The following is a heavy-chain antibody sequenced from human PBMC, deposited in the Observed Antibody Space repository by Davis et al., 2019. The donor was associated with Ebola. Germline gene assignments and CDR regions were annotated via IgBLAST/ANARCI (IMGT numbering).Heavy chain of an antibody. J-gene: IGHJ3*02. CDR3: ARGTLRFLEWLLEAFDI. CDR1: GFTFSSYA. V-gene: IGHV3-30-3*01. D-gene: IGHD3-3*01. CDR2: ISYDGSNK. Sequence: PGGSLRLSCAASGFTFSSYAMHWVRQAPGKGLEWVAVISYDGSNKYYADSVKGRFTISRDNAKNSLYLQMNSLRAEDTAVYYCARGTLRFLEWLLEAFDIWGQGTMVTVSS.